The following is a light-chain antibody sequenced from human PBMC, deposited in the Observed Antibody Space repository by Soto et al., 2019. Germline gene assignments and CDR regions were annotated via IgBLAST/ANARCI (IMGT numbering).Light chain of an antibody. Sequence: QSALTQPASVSGSPGQSITISCTGTSSDIGGYYLVSWYQQHPGKAPKLMIYEGTKRPSGVSNRFSGSKSGNTASLAISGLQAEDEADYYCCSYSDSSTNWVSGGGTKLTVL. V-gene: IGLV2-23*01. CDR2: EGT. CDR1: SSDIGGYYL. CDR3: CSYSDSSTNWV. J-gene: IGLJ3*02.